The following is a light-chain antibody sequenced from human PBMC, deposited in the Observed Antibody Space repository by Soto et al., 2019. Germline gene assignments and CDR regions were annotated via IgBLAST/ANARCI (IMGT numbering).Light chain of an antibody. J-gene: IGLJ1*01. CDR3: SSYAGSSNV. CDR2: SNN. V-gene: IGLV1-44*01. CDR1: SSNIGSNT. Sequence: QSVLTQPPSASGTPGQRVTISCSGSSSNIGSNTVNWYQQLPGTAPKPLIYSNNQRPSGVPDRFSGSKSGNTASLTVSGLQAEDEADYYCSSYAGSSNVFGTGTKVTVL.